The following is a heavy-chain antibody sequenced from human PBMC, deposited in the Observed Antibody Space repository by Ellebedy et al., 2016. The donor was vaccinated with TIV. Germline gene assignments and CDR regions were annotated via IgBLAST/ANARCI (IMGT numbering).Heavy chain of an antibody. CDR2: INHTGGT. Sequence: MPSETLSLTCGVYGGSFSDYYWSWIRQSPGKGLEWIGEINHTGGTNYNPSLDSRVTISVDTSNHQFSLKLNSVTAADTAVYYCARDHCSGTNCPRLNWYFDLWGRGTLVTVSS. J-gene: IGHJ2*01. CDR1: GGSFSDYY. CDR3: ARDHCSGTNCPRLNWYFDL. D-gene: IGHD2-2*01. V-gene: IGHV4-34*01.